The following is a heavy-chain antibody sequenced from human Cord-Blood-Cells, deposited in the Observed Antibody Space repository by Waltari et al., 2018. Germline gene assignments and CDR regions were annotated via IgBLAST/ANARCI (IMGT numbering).Heavy chain of an antibody. Sequence: EVQLLESGGGLVQPGGSLRLYCAASGFPFSCYAMSWVRQAPGKGLEWDAAISGSGGSTYYADSVKGRFTISRDNSKNTLYLQMNSLRAEDTAVYYCAKEHGSGSYYNLFYYYYYGMDVWGQGTTVTVSS. CDR1: GFPFSCYA. CDR2: ISGSGGST. J-gene: IGHJ6*02. D-gene: IGHD3-10*01. CDR3: AKEHGSGSYYNLFYYYYYGMDV. V-gene: IGHV3-23*01.